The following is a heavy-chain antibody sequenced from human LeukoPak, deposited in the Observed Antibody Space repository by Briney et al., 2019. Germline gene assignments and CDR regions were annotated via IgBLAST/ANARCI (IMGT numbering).Heavy chain of an antibody. CDR1: GFTVSSNY. D-gene: IGHD4-23*01. V-gene: IGHV3-74*01. CDR3: ARGRPHGNDY. J-gene: IGHJ4*02. Sequence: GGSLRLSCAASGFTVSSNYMNWVRQAPGKGLVWVSRIASDGSSTTYADSVKGRFSISRDNAKNTLYLQMNSLRVEDTAVYYCARGRPHGNDYWGQGTLVTVSS. CDR2: IASDGSST.